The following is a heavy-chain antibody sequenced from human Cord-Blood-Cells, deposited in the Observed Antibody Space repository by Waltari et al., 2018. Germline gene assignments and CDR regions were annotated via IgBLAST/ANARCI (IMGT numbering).Heavy chain of an antibody. CDR1: GYSISSGYY. V-gene: IGHV4-38-2*02. J-gene: IGHJ6*02. Sequence: QVQLQESGPGLVKPSETLSLTCTVSGYSISSGYYWGWIRQPPGKGLEWIGGIYHSGSTYYNPSLKSRVTISVDTSKNQFSLKLSSVTAAYTAVYYCARDRNSYYYYYGMDVWGQGTTVTVSS. CDR2: IYHSGST. CDR3: ARDRNSYYYYYGMDV. D-gene: IGHD1-7*01.